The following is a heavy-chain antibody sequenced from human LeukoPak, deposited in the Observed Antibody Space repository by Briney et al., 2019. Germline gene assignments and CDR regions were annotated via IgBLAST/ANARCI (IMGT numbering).Heavy chain of an antibody. J-gene: IGHJ4*02. D-gene: IGHD3-3*01. CDR3: ARVDDFWSGFDY. Sequence: GGCLSLSCAASGFTFSSYSMNWVRQAPGKGLEWVSSISSSSSYIYYADSVKGRFTISRDNAKNSLYLQMNSLRAEDTAVYYCARVDDFWSGFDYWGQGTLVTVSS. CDR1: GFTFSSYS. CDR2: ISSSSSYI. V-gene: IGHV3-21*01.